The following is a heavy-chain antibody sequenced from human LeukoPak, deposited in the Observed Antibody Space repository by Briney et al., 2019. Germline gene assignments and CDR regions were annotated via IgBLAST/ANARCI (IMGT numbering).Heavy chain of an antibody. D-gene: IGHD3-10*02. CDR2: INPDESDK. J-gene: IGHJ5*01. Sequence: PGGSLRLSCAASRFTFSVHWMHWVRQAPGKGLEWVSRINPDESDKAYADSVKGRFTISGDNAKSTLYLQMNSLRVEDTAVYYCARDRVATIFTYHPMFDSWGPGTLVTVSS. CDR3: ARDRVATIFTYHPMFDS. CDR1: RFTFSVHW. V-gene: IGHV3-74*01.